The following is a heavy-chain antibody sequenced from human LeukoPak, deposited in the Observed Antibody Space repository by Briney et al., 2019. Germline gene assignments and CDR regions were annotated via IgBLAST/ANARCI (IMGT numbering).Heavy chain of an antibody. Sequence: SETLSLTCTVSGGSISSYYRSWIRQPPGKGLEWIGYIYYSGSTNYNPSLKSRVTISVDTSKNQFSLKLSSVTAADTAVYYCARGPNYGFPYCGMDVWGQGTAVAVSS. CDR1: GGSISSYY. D-gene: IGHD3-10*01. J-gene: IGHJ6*02. CDR3: ARGPNYGFPYCGMDV. CDR2: IYYSGST. V-gene: IGHV4-59*01.